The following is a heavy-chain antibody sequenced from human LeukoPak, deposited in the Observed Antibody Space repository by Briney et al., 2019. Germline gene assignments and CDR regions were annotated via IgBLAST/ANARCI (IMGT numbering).Heavy chain of an antibody. D-gene: IGHD1-1*01. Sequence: GRSLRLSCAASGFTFSSYGMHWVRQAPGKGLEWVAVISYDGSNKYYADSVKGRFTISRDNSKNTLYLQMNSLRAEDTAVYYCAKSGGTTGRGYYYYYMDVWGKGTTVTVSS. CDR2: ISYDGSNK. CDR1: GFTFSSYG. V-gene: IGHV3-30*18. CDR3: AKSGGTTGRGYYYYYMDV. J-gene: IGHJ6*03.